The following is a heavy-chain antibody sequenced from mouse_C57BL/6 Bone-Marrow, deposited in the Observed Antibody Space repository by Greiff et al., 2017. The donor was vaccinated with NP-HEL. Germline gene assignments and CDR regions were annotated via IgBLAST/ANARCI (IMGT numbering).Heavy chain of an antibody. D-gene: IGHD1-1*01. CDR1: GYTFTSYG. J-gene: IGHJ1*03. V-gene: IGHV1-81*01. CDR3: AREITTVVKYFDV. Sequence: QVQLKESGAELARPGASVKLSCKASGYTFTSYGISWVKQRPGQGLEWIGEIYPRSGNTYYNEKFKGKATLTADKSSSTAYMELRSLTSEDSAVYFCAREITTVVKYFDVWGTGTTVTVSS. CDR2: IYPRSGNT.